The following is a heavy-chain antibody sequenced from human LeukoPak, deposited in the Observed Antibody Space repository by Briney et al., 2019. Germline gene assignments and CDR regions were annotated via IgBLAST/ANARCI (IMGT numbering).Heavy chain of an antibody. CDR2: ISNSRI. J-gene: IGHJ4*02. Sequence: GGSLRLSCAASGFTFSSYSINWVRQAPGKGLEWVSYISNSRISYADSVKGRFTIPRDNAKNSLYLQMNSLRAGDTAVYYCAITYYFDYWGQGTLVTVSS. V-gene: IGHV3-48*01. CDR1: GFTFSSYS. CDR3: AITYYFDY. D-gene: IGHD1-20*01.